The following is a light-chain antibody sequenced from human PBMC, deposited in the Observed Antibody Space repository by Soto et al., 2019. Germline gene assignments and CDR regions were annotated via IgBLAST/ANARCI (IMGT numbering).Light chain of an antibody. CDR2: RAS. V-gene: IGKV3-15*01. Sequence: IVITQSPATLSVSPGERATLSCRASQNIYSNIAWYQQRPGQAPRLPIYRASTRATGVPARFSGSGSGTEFTLTISSLQSEDFTVYSCLQYHNLWAFGQGTKVDIK. J-gene: IGKJ1*01. CDR1: QNIYSN. CDR3: LQYHNLWA.